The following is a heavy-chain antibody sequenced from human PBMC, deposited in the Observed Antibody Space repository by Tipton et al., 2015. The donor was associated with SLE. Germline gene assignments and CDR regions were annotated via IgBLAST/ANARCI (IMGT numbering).Heavy chain of an antibody. CDR1: GGSISTYH. Sequence: TLSLTCTVSGGSISTYHWSWIRQPPGKGLEWIGYIHYSGSTNYNPSLKSRVTISVDTSKNQFSLKLSSVTAADTAVYYCARGAIFGVVIPGGGWFDPWGQGTLVTVSS. V-gene: IGHV4-59*01. J-gene: IGHJ5*02. CDR2: IHYSGST. CDR3: ARGAIFGVVIPGGGWFDP. D-gene: IGHD3-3*01.